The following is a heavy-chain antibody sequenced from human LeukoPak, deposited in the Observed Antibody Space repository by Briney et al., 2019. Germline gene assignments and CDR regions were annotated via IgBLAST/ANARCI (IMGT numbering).Heavy chain of an antibody. J-gene: IGHJ5*02. D-gene: IGHD3-9*01. V-gene: IGHV4-59*01. CDR3: AASDILTGYYSARFDP. CDR2: IYYSGST. Sequence: SETLSLTCTVAGGSISSYYWSWIRQPPGKGLEWVGYIYYSGSTNYNPSLKSRVTISVDTSKNQFSLKLSSVTAADTAVYYCAASDILTGYYSARFDPWGQGTLVTDSS. CDR1: GGSISSYY.